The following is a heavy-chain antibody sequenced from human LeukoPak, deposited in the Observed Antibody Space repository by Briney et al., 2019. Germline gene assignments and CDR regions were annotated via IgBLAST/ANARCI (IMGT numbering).Heavy chain of an antibody. D-gene: IGHD3-10*01. CDR1: GFTFSDSW. CDR2: IKEDGNEK. Sequence: GGSLRLSCAASGFTFSDSWMNWVRQAPGKGLEWVANIKEDGNEKHYVDSVKGRFTISRDNAKNTLYLQMNSLKVEDTAVYYCARPYDPGNTYYSTSELDYWGHGTLVTVSS. V-gene: IGHV3-7*05. J-gene: IGHJ4*01. CDR3: ARPYDPGNTYYSTSELDY.